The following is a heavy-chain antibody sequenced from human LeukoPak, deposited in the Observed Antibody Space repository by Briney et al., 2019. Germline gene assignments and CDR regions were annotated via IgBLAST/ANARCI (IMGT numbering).Heavy chain of an antibody. D-gene: IGHD6-13*01. Sequence: SETLSLTCTVSGGSISSYYWSWIRQPPGKGLEWIGYIYYSGSTNYNPSLKSRVTISVDTSKNQFSLKLSSVTAADTAVYYCARSRIAAAGLIDYWGQGTLVTVSS. CDR3: ARSRIAAAGLIDY. J-gene: IGHJ4*02. CDR2: IYYSGST. V-gene: IGHV4-59*12. CDR1: GGSISSYY.